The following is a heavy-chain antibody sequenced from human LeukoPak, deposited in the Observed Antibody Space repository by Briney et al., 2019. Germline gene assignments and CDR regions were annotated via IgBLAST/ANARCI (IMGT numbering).Heavy chain of an antibody. J-gene: IGHJ4*02. Sequence: PGGSLRLSCSASGFTFSTYAMHWVRQAPGKGLEYVSAISSNGGSTYYADSVKGRLTISRDNSKNTLYLQMSSLRAEDTAMYYCVNGDQSSWYRTLLYWGQGTLVTVSS. CDR3: VNGDQSSWYRTLLY. D-gene: IGHD6-13*01. V-gene: IGHV3-64D*06. CDR2: ISSNGGST. CDR1: GFTFSTYA.